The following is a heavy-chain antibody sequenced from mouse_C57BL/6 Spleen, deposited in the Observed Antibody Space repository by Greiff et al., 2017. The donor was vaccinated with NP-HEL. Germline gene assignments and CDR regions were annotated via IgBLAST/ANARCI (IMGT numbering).Heavy chain of an antibody. CDR2: IYPGSGST. Sequence: QVQLQQPGAELVKPGASVKMSCKASGYTFTSYWITWVKQRPGQGLEWIGDIYPGSGSTNYNEKFKSKATLTVDTSSNTAYMQLRSLTSEDSAVYYCARSSYWFFDVWGTGTTVTVSS. J-gene: IGHJ1*03. V-gene: IGHV1-55*01. D-gene: IGHD1-1*01. CDR3: ARSSYWFFDV. CDR1: GYTFTSYW.